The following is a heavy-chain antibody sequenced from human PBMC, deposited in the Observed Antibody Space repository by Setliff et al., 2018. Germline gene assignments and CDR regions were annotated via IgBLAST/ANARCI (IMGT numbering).Heavy chain of an antibody. CDR3: ARLGRERSTFAWLDA. V-gene: IGHV5-10-1*01. D-gene: IGHD1-1*01. CDR2: IDPGDSYA. CDR1: GYSFTSYW. Sequence: GESLKISCKGSGYSFTSYWIGWVRQMPGKGLEYMGRIDPGDSYADYSPSFEGLVTISADKSRTTVYLQWTSLQASDTALYLCARLGRERSTFAWLDAWGQGTQVTVSS. J-gene: IGHJ5*02.